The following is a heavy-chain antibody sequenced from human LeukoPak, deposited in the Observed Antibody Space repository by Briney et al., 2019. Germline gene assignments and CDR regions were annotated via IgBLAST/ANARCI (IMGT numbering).Heavy chain of an antibody. J-gene: IGHJ6*02. D-gene: IGHD2-15*01. CDR3: TRGCSGGSCSRDAMDV. V-gene: IGHV5-51*01. CDR1: GYSFSSDW. CDR2: IFPIDSET. Sequence: GESLEISCKASGYSFSSDWIAWVRQMPGKGLEWIGIIFPIDSETTYSPSFQGQVTISADKSISTAYLQWSSLKASDTAMYYCTRGCSGGSCSRDAMDVWGQGTMVTVSS.